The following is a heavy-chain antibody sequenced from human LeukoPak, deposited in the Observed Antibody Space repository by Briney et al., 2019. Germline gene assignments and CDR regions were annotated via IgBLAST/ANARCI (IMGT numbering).Heavy chain of an antibody. D-gene: IGHD3-22*01. CDR1: GYTFTGYY. Sequence: ASVKVSCKASGYTFTGYYMHWVRQAPGQGLEWMGWINPNSGGTNYAQKFQGRVTMTRDTSISTAYMELSRLRSDDTAVYCCARAMIVVVITGYYFDYWGQGTLVTVSS. CDR3: ARAMIVVVITGYYFDY. CDR2: INPNSGGT. V-gene: IGHV1-2*02. J-gene: IGHJ4*02.